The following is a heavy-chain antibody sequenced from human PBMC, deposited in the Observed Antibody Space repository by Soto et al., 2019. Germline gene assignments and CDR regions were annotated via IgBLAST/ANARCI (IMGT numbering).Heavy chain of an antibody. V-gene: IGHV4-39*01. CDR3: ARLSDVEKVWAHREVPRDYFDY. CDR1: GGSISSSSYY. CDR2: IYYSGST. J-gene: IGHJ4*02. D-gene: IGHD2-8*01. Sequence: PSETLSLTCTVSGGSISSSSYYWGWIRQPPGKGLEWIGSIYYSGSTYYYPSLKSRVTISVDTSKNQFSLKLSSVTAADTAVYYCARLSDVEKVWAHREVPRDYFDYWGQGTLVTVSS.